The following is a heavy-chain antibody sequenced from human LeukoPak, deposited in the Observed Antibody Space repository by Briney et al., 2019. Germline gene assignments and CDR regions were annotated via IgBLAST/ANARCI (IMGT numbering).Heavy chain of an antibody. J-gene: IGHJ5*01. CDR3: AKDQSRVGASDPFDS. V-gene: IGHV3-23*01. CDR1: GFTFTNCA. Sequence: GSLRLSCAASGFTFTNCAMTWVRQAPGKGLEWVSSISGSGASTYYADSVKGRFTISRDNCKNTVYLQMNSLSVEDTAVYYCAKDQSRVGASDPFDSWGQGTLVTVSS. D-gene: IGHD1-26*01. CDR2: ISGSGAST.